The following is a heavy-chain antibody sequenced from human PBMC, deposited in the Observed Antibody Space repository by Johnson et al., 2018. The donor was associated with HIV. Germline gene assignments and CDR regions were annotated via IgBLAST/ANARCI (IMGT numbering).Heavy chain of an antibody. D-gene: IGHD3-16*02. V-gene: IGHV3-30*04. Sequence: QVQLVESGGGVVQPGRSLRLSCAASGFTFRSYAMHWVRQAPGKGLEWVAVISYDGSHKFYADSVKGRFTISRDNSKNTLYLQMNSLRAEDTAVYYCAREHYDYVWGSYRPYAFDIWGQGTMVTVSS. CDR3: AREHYDYVWGSYRPYAFDI. J-gene: IGHJ3*02. CDR1: GFTFRSYA. CDR2: ISYDGSHK.